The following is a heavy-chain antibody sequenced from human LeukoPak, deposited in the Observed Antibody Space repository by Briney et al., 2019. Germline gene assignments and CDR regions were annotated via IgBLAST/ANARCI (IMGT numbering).Heavy chain of an antibody. CDR1: GGSISSYY. V-gene: IGHV4-59*01. D-gene: IGHD5-18*01. J-gene: IGHJ3*02. CDR3: AREEIRGYSYGYI. Sequence: KPSETLSLTCTVSGGSISSYYWSWIRQPPGKGLEWSGYLYYGGSTNYNHSLKSLVIISVETSKTEFSLQLSSVTAADTAVYYCAREEIRGYSYGYIWGQGTMVTVS. CDR2: LYYGGST.